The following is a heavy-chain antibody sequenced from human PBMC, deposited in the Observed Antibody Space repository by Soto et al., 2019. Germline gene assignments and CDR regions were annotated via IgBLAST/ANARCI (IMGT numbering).Heavy chain of an antibody. V-gene: IGHV3-11*01. CDR1: GFTFSDYY. D-gene: IGHD5-12*01. Sequence: GGSLRLSCAASGFTFSDYYMSWIRQAPGKGLEWVSYISSSGSTIYYADSVKGRFTISRDNAKNSLYLQMNSLRAEDTAVYYCARDLGYSGYDFLARYYYYYYMDVWGKGTTVTVSS. CDR3: ARDLGYSGYDFLARYYYYYYMDV. J-gene: IGHJ6*03. CDR2: ISSSGSTI.